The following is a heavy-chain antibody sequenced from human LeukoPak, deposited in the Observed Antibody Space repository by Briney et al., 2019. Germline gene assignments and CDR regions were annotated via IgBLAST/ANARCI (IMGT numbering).Heavy chain of an antibody. V-gene: IGHV4-39*01. CDR1: GGSITSSSYY. J-gene: IGHJ4*02. CDR3: ARASAMVKVGFDY. D-gene: IGHD5-18*01. Sequence: PSETLSLTCTVSGGSITSSSYYWGWIRQPPGKGLEWIGSIYYSGSTYYNPSLKSRVTISVDTSKNQFSLKLSSVTAADTAVYYCARASAMVKVGFDYWGQGTVVTVSS. CDR2: IYYSGST.